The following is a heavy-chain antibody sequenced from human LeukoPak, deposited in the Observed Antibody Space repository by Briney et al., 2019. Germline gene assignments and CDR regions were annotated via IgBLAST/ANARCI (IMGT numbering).Heavy chain of an antibody. CDR1: GFTVSSNY. D-gene: IGHD2-15*01. CDR2: IYSGGST. V-gene: IGHV3-66*01. CDR3: APAAYCSGGSCYPDY. Sequence: GGSLGLSCAASGFTVSSNYMSWVRQAPGKGLEWVSVIYSGGSTYYADSVKGRFTISRDNSKNTLYLQMNSLRAEDTAVYYCAPAAYCSGGSCYPDYWGQGTLVTVSS. J-gene: IGHJ4*02.